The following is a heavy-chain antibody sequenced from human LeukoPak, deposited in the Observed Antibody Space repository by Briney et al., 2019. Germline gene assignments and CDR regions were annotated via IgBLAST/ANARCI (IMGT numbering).Heavy chain of an antibody. CDR3: ARDPNGDYIGAFDF. CDR1: GFTFSSYA. CDR2: ISGSGGST. D-gene: IGHD4-17*01. Sequence: PGGSLRLSCAASGFTFSSYAMSWVRQAPGKGLEWVSAISGSGGSTYYADPVKARFTISRDNSKNTLYLQMNSLRAEDTALYFCARDPNGDYIGAFDFLGQGTVVTVSS. J-gene: IGHJ3*01. V-gene: IGHV3-23*01.